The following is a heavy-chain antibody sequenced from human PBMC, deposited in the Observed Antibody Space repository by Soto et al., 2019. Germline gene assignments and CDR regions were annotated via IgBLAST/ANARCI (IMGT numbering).Heavy chain of an antibody. D-gene: IGHD3-10*01. V-gene: IGHV1-24*01. CDR3: ATAAGYGSGSYYHYGMDV. J-gene: IGHJ6*02. CDR1: GYTLTELS. CDR2: FDPEDGET. Sequence: ASVKVSCKVSGYTLTELSMHWVRQAPGKGLEWMGGFDPEDGETIYAQKFQGRVTMTEDTSTDTAYMELSSLRSEDTAVYYCATAAGYGSGSYYHYGMDVWGQGTTVTVSS.